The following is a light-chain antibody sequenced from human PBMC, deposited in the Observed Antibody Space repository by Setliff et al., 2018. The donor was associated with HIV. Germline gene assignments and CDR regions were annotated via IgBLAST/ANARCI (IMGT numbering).Light chain of an antibody. J-gene: IGLJ1*01. CDR3: GSCTSTSPCA. CDR2: EVN. CDR1: SSDVGGYNY. Sequence: QSVLTQPPSASGSPGQSVTISCTGTSSDVGGYNYVSWYQQHPGEAPRLIIYEVNNRPSGVSPRFSGSKSGNTASLTISGLQDDDEADYYCGSCTSTSPCAFGTGTKVTV. V-gene: IGLV2-14*01.